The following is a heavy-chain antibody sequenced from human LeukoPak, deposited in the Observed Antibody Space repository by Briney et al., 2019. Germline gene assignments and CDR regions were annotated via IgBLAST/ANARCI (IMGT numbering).Heavy chain of an antibody. CDR2: IKQDGSKK. D-gene: IGHD5-24*01. CDR1: GFPFSSYW. V-gene: IGHV3-7*04. CDR3: TRVGYIDEGIDY. J-gene: IGHJ4*02. Sequence: GGSLRLSSVASGFPFSSYWMTWVRQAPGKGLEWVANIKQDGSKKSYVDSVKGRFAISRDNAKNSLYLQMNSLRAEDTAIYYCTRVGYIDEGIDYWGQGTLVTVSS.